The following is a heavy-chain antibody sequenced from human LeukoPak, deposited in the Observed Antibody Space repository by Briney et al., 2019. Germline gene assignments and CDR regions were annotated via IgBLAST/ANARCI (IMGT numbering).Heavy chain of an antibody. CDR1: GGSISSGSYY. Sequence: SETLSLTCTVSGGSISSGSYYWSWIRQPAGKGLEWIGRIYTSGSTNYNPSLKSRVTISVDTSKNQFSLKLSSVTAADTAVYYCAREGTDGFDYWGQGALVTVSS. J-gene: IGHJ4*02. CDR2: IYTSGST. CDR3: AREGTDGFDY. D-gene: IGHD1-1*01. V-gene: IGHV4-61*02.